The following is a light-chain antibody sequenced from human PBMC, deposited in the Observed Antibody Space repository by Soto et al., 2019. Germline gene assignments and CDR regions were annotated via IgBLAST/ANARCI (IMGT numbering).Light chain of an antibody. J-gene: IGLJ1*01. CDR3: NSYTSKATGV. Sequence: QSALTQPASVSGSPGQSITISCTGTSSDVGGYNYVSWYQQHPGKAPKLNIYEVSNRPSGVSNRFSGSKSGNTASLTIPGLQAEDEADYYCNSYTSKATGVFGTGTKLTVL. CDR1: SSDVGGYNY. V-gene: IGLV2-14*01. CDR2: EVS.